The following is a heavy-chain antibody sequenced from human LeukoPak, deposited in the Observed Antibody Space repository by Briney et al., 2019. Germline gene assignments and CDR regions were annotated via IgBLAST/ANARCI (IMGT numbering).Heavy chain of an antibody. D-gene: IGHD3-22*01. Sequence: SETLSLTCTVSGGSISSGGYYWSWIRQHPGKGLEWIGYIYHSGSTYYNPSLKSRVTISVVMSKNQFSLNLSSVTAADTAVYYCAADYYDTSGSLTDNRGQGTLVTVSS. CDR1: GGSISSGGYY. CDR2: IYHSGST. J-gene: IGHJ4*02. V-gene: IGHV4-31*03. CDR3: AADYYDTSGSLTDN.